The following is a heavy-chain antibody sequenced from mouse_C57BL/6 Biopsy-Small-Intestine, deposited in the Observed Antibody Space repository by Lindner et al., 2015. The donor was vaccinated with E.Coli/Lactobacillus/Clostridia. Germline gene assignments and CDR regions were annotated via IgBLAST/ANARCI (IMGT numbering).Heavy chain of an antibody. CDR1: GHTFTSYD. Sequence: SVKVSCKASGHTFTSYDINWVRQATGQGLEWMGWMNPNSGDTGYAQKFQGRVTMTRNTSINTAYMQLSSLRSEDTAVYYCARESGTNWALGYWGQGTLVTVSS. D-gene: IGHD3-1*01. V-gene: IGHV1-4*01. CDR2: MNPNSGDT. J-gene: IGHJ4*01. CDR3: ARESGTNWALGY.